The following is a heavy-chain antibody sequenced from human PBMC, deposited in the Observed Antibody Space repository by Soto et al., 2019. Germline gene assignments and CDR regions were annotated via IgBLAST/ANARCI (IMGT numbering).Heavy chain of an antibody. CDR2: INPSGGST. CDR1: GYTFTSYY. J-gene: IGHJ6*03. Sequence: GASVKVSCKASGYTFTSYYMHWVRQAPGQGLEWMGIINPSGGSTSYAQKFQGRVTMTRDTSTSTVYMELSSLRSEDTAVYYCARTTIFGVVIDYYYIDVWGKGTTVTVSS. D-gene: IGHD3-3*01. CDR3: ARTTIFGVVIDYYYIDV. V-gene: IGHV1-46*03.